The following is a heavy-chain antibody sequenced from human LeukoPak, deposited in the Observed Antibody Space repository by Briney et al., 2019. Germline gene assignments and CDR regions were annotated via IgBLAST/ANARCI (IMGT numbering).Heavy chain of an antibody. V-gene: IGHV3-20*04. CDR3: ARDGGDYYDSSGYYYYFDY. J-gene: IGHJ4*02. CDR2: INWNGGST. Sequence: GGSLRLSCAASGFTFDDYGMSWVRQAPGKGLEWVSGINWNGGSTGYVDSVKGRFTISRDNAKNSLYLQMNSLRAEDTALYYCARDGGDYYDSSGYYYYFDYWGQGTLVTVSS. CDR1: GFTFDDYG. D-gene: IGHD3-22*01.